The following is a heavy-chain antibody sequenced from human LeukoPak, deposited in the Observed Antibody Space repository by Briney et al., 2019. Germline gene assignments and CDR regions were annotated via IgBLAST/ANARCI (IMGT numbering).Heavy chain of an antibody. CDR2: IGAYNGNT. J-gene: IGHJ6*03. D-gene: IGHD6-13*01. V-gene: IGHV1-18*01. Sequence: ASVKVSCKASGYTFTSYGISWVQQAPGQGLEWMGWIGAYNGNTNYAQKLQGRVTMTTDTSTSTAYMELRSLRSDDTAVYYCARGSSSWYYYYYYMDVWGKGTTVTVSS. CDR1: GYTFTSYG. CDR3: ARGSSSWYYYYYYMDV.